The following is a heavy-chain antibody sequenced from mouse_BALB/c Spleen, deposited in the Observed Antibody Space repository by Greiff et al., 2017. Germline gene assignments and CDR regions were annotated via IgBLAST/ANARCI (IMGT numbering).Heavy chain of an antibody. CDR2: IRSKSNNYAT. CDR1: GFTFNTYA. J-gene: IGHJ4*01. CDR3: VRLYDGYYEVMDY. D-gene: IGHD2-3*01. V-gene: IGHV10-1*02. Sequence: EVKLEESGGGLVQPKGSLKLSCAASGFTFNTYAMNWVRQAPGKGLEWVARIRSKSNNYATYYADSVKDRFTISRDDSQSMLYLQMNNLKTEDTAMYYCVRLYDGYYEVMDYWGQGTSVTVSS.